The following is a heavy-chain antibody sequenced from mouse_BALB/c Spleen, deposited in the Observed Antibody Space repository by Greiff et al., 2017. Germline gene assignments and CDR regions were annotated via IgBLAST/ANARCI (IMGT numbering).Heavy chain of an antibody. CDR2: IWTGGGT. Sequence: VQLVESGPGLVAPSQSLSITCTVSGFSLTSYDISWIRQPPGKGLEWLGVIWTGGGTNYNSAFMSRLSISKDNSKSQVFLKMNSLQTDDTAIYYCVRYDYDRAMDYWGQGTSVTVSS. J-gene: IGHJ4*01. CDR3: VRYDYDRAMDY. CDR1: GFSLTSYD. D-gene: IGHD2-4*01. V-gene: IGHV2-9-2*01.